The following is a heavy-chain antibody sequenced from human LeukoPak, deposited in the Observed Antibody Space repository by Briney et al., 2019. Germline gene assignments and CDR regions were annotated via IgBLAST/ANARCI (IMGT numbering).Heavy chain of an antibody. J-gene: IGHJ3*02. CDR2: IKQDGSEK. Sequence: GRSLRLSCAASGFTFSSYWMSWVRQAPGKGLEWVANIKQDGSEKYYVDSVKGRFTISRDNAKNSLYLQMNSLRAEDTAVYYCARDLSSNWNYGFAFDIWGQGTMVTVSS. CDR3: ARDLSSNWNYGFAFDI. CDR1: GFTFSSYW. D-gene: IGHD1-7*01. V-gene: IGHV3-7*01.